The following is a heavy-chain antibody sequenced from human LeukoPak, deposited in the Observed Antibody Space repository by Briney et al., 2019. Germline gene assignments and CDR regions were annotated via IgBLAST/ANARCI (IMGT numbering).Heavy chain of an antibody. CDR3: ARDRPEGRAVAAAFDY. CDR1: GFTFSSYS. D-gene: IGHD6-19*01. J-gene: IGHJ4*02. Sequence: PGGSLRLSCAASGFTFSSYSMNWVRQTPGKGLEWVSSISSGSDYIYIADSVRGRFSVSRDNAKNSLYLQMDSLRAEDTAVYYCARDRPEGRAVAAAFDYWCQGTLVTVSS. CDR2: ISSGSDYI. V-gene: IGHV3-21*06.